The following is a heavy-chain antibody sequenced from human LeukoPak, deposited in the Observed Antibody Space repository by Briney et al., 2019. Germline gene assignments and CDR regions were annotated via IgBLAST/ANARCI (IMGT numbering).Heavy chain of an antibody. V-gene: IGHV3-23*01. CDR1: GFTFSNYD. CDR2: VNSDGGST. Sequence: PGGSLRLSCAASGFTFSNYDMTWVRQAPGKGLEWVSGVNSDGGSTYYADSVRGRFTISRDNSKNTLYLQMNSLRAEDTAVYYCAKGISNPDYWGQGTLVTVSS. D-gene: IGHD4-11*01. CDR3: AKGISNPDY. J-gene: IGHJ4*02.